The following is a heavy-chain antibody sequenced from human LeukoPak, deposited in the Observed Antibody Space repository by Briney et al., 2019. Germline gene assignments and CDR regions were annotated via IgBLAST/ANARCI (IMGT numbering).Heavy chain of an antibody. J-gene: IGHJ4*02. Sequence: SETLSLTCTVSGGSISSSSYYWGWIRQPPGKGLEWIGSIYYSGSTYYNPSLKSRVTISVDTSKNQFSLKLNSVTAADTAVYYCARDEGSGWYYFDYWGQGTLVTVSS. CDR2: IYYSGST. CDR3: ARDEGSGWYYFDY. D-gene: IGHD6-19*01. V-gene: IGHV4-39*02. CDR1: GGSISSSSYY.